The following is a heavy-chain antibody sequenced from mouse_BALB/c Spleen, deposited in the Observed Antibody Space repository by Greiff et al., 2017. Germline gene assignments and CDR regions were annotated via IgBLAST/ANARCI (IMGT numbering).Heavy chain of an antibody. D-gene: IGHD2-4*01. CDR3: TRRYDYDGFAY. CDR2: IRLKSNNYAT. J-gene: IGHJ3*01. Sequence: EVQRVESGGGLVQPGGSMKLSCVASGFTFSNYWMNWVRQSPEKGLEWVAEIRLKSNNYATHYAESVKGRFTISRDDSKSSVYLQMNNLRAEDTGIYYCTRRYDYDGFAYWGQGTLVTVSA. V-gene: IGHV6-6*02. CDR1: GFTFSNYW.